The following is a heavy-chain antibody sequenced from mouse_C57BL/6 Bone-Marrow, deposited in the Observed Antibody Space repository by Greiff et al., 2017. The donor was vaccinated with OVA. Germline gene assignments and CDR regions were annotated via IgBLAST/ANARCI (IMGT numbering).Heavy chain of an antibody. D-gene: IGHD1-1*01. CDR3: ARGISTVVDY. V-gene: IGHV1-52*01. CDR2: IDPSDSDT. Sequence: VQLQQPGAELVRPGASVKLSCKASGYTFTSYWMHWVKQRPVQGLEWIGNIDPSDSDTHYNQKFKDKATLTVDKSSSTAYMQLSSLTSEDSAVYYCARGISTVVDYWGQGTTLTVSS. CDR1: GYTFTSYW. J-gene: IGHJ2*01.